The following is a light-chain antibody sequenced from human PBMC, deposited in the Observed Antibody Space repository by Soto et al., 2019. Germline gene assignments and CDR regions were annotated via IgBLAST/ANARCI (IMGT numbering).Light chain of an antibody. V-gene: IGLV1-44*01. Sequence: QSVLTQPPSASGTPGQRVTISCSGSSSNIGSNYVYWYHQLPGTAPKVLIYANNQRPSGVPDRFSGSKSGTSASLAINGLQSDDEAHYYCAAWDDSLNGLVFGGGAKVTVL. CDR1: SSNIGSNY. J-gene: IGLJ2*01. CDR2: ANN. CDR3: AAWDDSLNGLV.